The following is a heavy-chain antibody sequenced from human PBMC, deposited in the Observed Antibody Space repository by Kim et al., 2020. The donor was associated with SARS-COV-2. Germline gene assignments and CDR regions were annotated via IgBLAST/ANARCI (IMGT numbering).Heavy chain of an antibody. V-gene: IGHV3-33*01. CDR2: KK. CDR3: ARDRMAGLDY. Sequence: KKNYADAGKGRVTSARDNSKNTLYLQMNSRRAEDTAVYYCARDRMAGLDYWGQGSLVTVSS. D-gene: IGHD2-15*01. J-gene: IGHJ4*02.